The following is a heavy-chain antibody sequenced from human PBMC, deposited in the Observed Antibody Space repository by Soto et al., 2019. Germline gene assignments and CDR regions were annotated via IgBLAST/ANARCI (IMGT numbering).Heavy chain of an antibody. V-gene: IGHV3-7*03. CDR1: GFTLNKYW. D-gene: IGHD2-2*01. CDR3: AREGGRRGTTSCFPDY. J-gene: IGHJ4*02. Sequence: EVHLVESGGGLVQPGGSLRLSCAAAGFTLNKYWMSWVRQAPGKGLEWVANINQDGGEKFYVDSVKGRFTISRDNAKRSLYLQMNSLRDEETAVYYCAREGGRRGTTSCFPDYWGQGTLVTGSS. CDR2: INQDGGEK.